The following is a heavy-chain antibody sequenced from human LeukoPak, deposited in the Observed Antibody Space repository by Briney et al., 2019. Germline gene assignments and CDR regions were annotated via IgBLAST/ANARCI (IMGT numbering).Heavy chain of an antibody. CDR1: GGSFSGYY. CDR2: INHSGST. Sequence: SETLSLTCAVYGGSFSGYYWSWIRKPPGKGLEWIGEINHSGSTNYNPSLKSRVTISVDTSKNQFSLKLSSVTAADTAVYYCARAPGGGYSYGYRFVAFDYWGQGTLVTVSS. V-gene: IGHV4-34*01. J-gene: IGHJ4*02. CDR3: ARAPGGGYSYGYRFVAFDY. D-gene: IGHD5-18*01.